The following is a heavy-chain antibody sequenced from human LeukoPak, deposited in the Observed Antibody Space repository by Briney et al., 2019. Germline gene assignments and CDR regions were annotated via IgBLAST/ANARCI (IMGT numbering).Heavy chain of an antibody. CDR1: GGSISSGSYY. CDR2: IYYSGST. Sequence: PSETLSLTCTVSGGSISSGSYYWSWIRQPPGKGLEWIGSIYYSGSTYYNPSLKSRVTISVDTSKNQFSLKLSSVTAADTAVYYCARGRITMVRGVIITWGTWDYWGQGTLVTVSS. CDR3: ARGRITMVRGVIITWGTWDY. V-gene: IGHV4-39*07. J-gene: IGHJ4*02. D-gene: IGHD3-10*01.